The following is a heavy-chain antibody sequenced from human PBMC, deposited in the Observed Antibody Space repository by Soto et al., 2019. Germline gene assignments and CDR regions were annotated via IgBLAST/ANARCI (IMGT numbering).Heavy chain of an antibody. Sequence: SEPLSLTGTVSGGSISIGGYYWSWIRQHPGKGLEWIGYIYCSGSTYYNQSLKSRVTISVDTSKNQFSLKLSSVTAADTAVYYCARFKERGDAFDIWGQGTMVTVSS. V-gene: IGHV4-31*03. CDR2: IYCSGST. CDR3: ARFKERGDAFDI. CDR1: GGSISIGGYY. J-gene: IGHJ3*02.